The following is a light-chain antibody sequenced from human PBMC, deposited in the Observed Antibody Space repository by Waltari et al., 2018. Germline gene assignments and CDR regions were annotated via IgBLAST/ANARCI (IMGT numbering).Light chain of an antibody. Sequence: EIVMTQSPATLSVSAGERATLACRASQSVYSNLAWYQQKPRQSPMLLISGASTRATGIPAMSSGSGSGTDFTLTISSLQSEYFAIYYCQQYNNWPPITFGGGTKVEIK. J-gene: IGKJ4*01. CDR1: QSVYSN. CDR2: GAS. CDR3: QQYNNWPPIT. V-gene: IGKV3-15*01.